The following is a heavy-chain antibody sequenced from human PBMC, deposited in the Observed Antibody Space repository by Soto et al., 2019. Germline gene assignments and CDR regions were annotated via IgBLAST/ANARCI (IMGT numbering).Heavy chain of an antibody. CDR1: GGSISSSSYY. CDR2: IHYRGST. V-gene: IGHV4-39*01. Sequence: QLQLQESGPGLVKPSETLSLTCTVSGGSISSSSYYWGWICQPPGKGLEWIGRIHYRGSTYYKPSLKSRVSVSVDTSKTQCSLKLSSVTAADTAVYYCARLPSGYCSGGSCYFYWGKGTMVTVPS. J-gene: IGHJ4*02. D-gene: IGHD2-15*01. CDR3: ARLPSGYCSGGSCYFY.